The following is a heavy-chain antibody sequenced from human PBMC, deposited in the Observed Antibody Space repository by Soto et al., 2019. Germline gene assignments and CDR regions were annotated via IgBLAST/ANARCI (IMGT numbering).Heavy chain of an antibody. CDR3: ARAPMAVIVRGRSYYYGMDV. D-gene: IGHD3-10*01. J-gene: IGHJ6*02. CDR2: INPNSGGT. V-gene: IGHV1-2*04. Sequence: GASVKVSCKASGYTFTGCYMRWVRQAPGQGLEWMGWINPNSGGTNYAQKFQGWVTMTRDTSISTAYMELSRLRSDDTAVYYCARAPMAVIVRGRSYYYGMDVWGQGTTVTVSS. CDR1: GYTFTGCY.